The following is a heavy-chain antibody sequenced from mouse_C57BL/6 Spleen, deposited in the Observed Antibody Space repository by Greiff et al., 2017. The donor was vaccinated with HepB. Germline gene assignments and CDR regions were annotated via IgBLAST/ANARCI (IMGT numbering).Heavy chain of an antibody. J-gene: IGHJ4*01. Sequence: QVQLQQSGAELVRPGTSVKLSCKASGYTFTSYWMHWVKQRPGQGLEWIGVIDPSDSYTNYNQKFKGKATLTVDTSSSTAYMQLSSLTSEDSAVYYCAREGGGSSAMDYWGQGTSVTVSS. CDR3: AREGGGSSAMDY. CDR1: GYTFTSYW. CDR2: IDPSDSYT. D-gene: IGHD1-1*01. V-gene: IGHV1-59*01.